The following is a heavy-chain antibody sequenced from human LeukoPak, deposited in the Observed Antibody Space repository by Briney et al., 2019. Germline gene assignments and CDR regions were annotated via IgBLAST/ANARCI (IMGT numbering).Heavy chain of an antibody. CDR1: GGSFSGYY. CDR2: INHSGST. D-gene: IGHD6-19*01. J-gene: IGHJ4*02. V-gene: IGHV4-34*01. CDR3: ARGRAVALGD. Sequence: SETLSLTCAVYGGSFSGYYWSWIRQPPGKGLEWIGEINHSGSTNYNPSLKSRVTISVDTSENQFSLKLSSVTAADTAVYYCARGRAVALGDWGQGTLVTVSS.